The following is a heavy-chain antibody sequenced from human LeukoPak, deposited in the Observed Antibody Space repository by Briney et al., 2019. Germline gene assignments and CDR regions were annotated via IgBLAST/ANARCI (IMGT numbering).Heavy chain of an antibody. J-gene: IGHJ2*01. CDR3: ARGLEAIFGVVISDCGWYFDL. D-gene: IGHD3-3*01. V-gene: IGHV4-34*01. Sequence: SETLSLTCAVYGGSFSGYYWSWIRQPPGKGLEWIGEINHSGSTNYNPSLKSRVTISVDTSKNQFSLKLSSVTAADTAVYYCARGLEAIFGVVISDCGWYFDLWGRGTLVTVSS. CDR2: INHSGST. CDR1: GGSFSGYY.